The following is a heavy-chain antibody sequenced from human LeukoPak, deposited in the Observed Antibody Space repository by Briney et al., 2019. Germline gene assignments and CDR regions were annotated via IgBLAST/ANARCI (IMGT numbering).Heavy chain of an antibody. V-gene: IGHV5-51*01. D-gene: IGHD6-19*01. Sequence: GESLKISCKGSGYSLTRYWIGWVRKMPGKGLEWMGIIYPVDSDTRYSPSFQGQVTISADKSTNTAYLQWSSLKASDTAMYYCARHPQTYTSGWYLWDYWGQGTLVTVSS. CDR2: IYPVDSDT. CDR1: GYSLTRYW. J-gene: IGHJ4*02. CDR3: ARHPQTYTSGWYLWDY.